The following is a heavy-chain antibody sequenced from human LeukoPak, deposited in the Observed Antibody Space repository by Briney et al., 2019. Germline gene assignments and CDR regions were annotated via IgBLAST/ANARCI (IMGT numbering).Heavy chain of an antibody. Sequence: PGGSLRLSCTPSGFAFYDFAMSWVRQPAGKGLEWVGFIRRRAYGGAAEYAASVKGRFIISRDDSKGIAYLQMNSLKTEDTAVYYCSRNGLVDFDYWGQGSRVIVSP. CDR3: SRNGLVDFDY. J-gene: IGHJ4*02. V-gene: IGHV3-49*04. CDR1: GFAFYDFA. CDR2: IRRRAYGGAA.